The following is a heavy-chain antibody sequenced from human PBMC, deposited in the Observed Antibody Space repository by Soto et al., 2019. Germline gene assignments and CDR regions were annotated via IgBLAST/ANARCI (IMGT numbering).Heavy chain of an antibody. V-gene: IGHV1-46*01. CDR2: FLASGGNT. Sequence: ASVKVSCKASGYSFFSYYIHWVRQAPGQGLEWMGRFLASGGNTDYAQRFRGRISMTRDTSTTNTVSLELTSLTSDDTAVYYCARGGATLFGVIDSWGQGTRATVSS. J-gene: IGHJ4*02. CDR3: ARGGATLFGVIDS. D-gene: IGHD3-3*01. CDR1: GYSFFSYY.